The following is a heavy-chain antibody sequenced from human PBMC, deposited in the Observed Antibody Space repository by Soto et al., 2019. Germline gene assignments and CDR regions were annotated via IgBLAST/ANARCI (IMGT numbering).Heavy chain of an antibody. J-gene: IGHJ6*03. V-gene: IGHV4-31*11. Sequence: QLQLEESGPGLVKPSQTLSLTCAVSGGSISNGGYYWSWIRQHPGKGLEWIGSIYFSGSTYYNPSLNSRVTISVATPKNQFSLKPSSVTAADTSVYSCARDGHSQQANLRWGVGYMEVWGKATTVTVSS. CDR2: IYFSGST. D-gene: IGHD6-13*01. CDR3: ARDGHSQQANLRWGVGYMEV. CDR1: GGSISNGGYY.